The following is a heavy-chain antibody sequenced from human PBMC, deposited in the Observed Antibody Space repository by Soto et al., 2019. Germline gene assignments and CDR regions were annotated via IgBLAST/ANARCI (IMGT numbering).Heavy chain of an antibody. V-gene: IGHV1-69*12. D-gene: IGHD6-19*01. Sequence: QVQLVQSGAEVKKPGSSVKVSCKVSGGTFSNYAIDWVRLAPGHGLEWMGGIVPIFGTTYYTQKFQGRATIIADDSTTTASLEMGGLRSEDRAIYSCARVEAVAGLYNSHGLDVWGQGTAVTVSS. CDR1: GGTFSNYA. J-gene: IGHJ6*02. CDR3: ARVEAVAGLYNSHGLDV. CDR2: IVPIFGTT.